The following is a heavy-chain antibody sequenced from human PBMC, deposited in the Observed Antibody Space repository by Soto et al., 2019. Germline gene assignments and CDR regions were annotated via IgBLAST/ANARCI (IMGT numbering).Heavy chain of an antibody. Sequence: ASVKVSCKASGYTFTRYDINWVRQATGQGLEWMGWMNPNSGNTGYAQKFQGRVTMTRNTSISTAYMELSSLRSEDTAVYYCARNFGSGYDYYGMDVWGQGTTVTVSS. J-gene: IGHJ6*02. V-gene: IGHV1-8*01. CDR1: GYTFTRYD. CDR2: MNPNSGNT. D-gene: IGHD3-3*01. CDR3: ARNFGSGYDYYGMDV.